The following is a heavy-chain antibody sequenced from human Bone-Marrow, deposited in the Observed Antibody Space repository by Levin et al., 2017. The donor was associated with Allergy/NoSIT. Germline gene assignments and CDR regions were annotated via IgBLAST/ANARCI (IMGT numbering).Heavy chain of an antibody. CDR3: ARDYASMVGDCSGGSCYFRY. V-gene: IGHV3-33*01. Sequence: GGSLRLSCVASGFPVSNFGIHWVRQAPGKGLEWVSLIFHNGNDKYYADSVKGRFSISRDNAKNTVFLHMNSLRAEDTALYYCARDYASMVGDCSGGSCYFRYWGQGTLVTVSS. J-gene: IGHJ4*01. D-gene: IGHD2-15*01. CDR2: IFHNGNDK. CDR1: GFPVSNFG.